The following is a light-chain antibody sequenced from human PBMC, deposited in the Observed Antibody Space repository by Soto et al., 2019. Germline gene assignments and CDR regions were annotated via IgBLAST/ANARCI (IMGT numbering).Light chain of an antibody. Sequence: QSALTQPASVSGSPGQSITISCTGTSSDVGGYNYVSWYQQHPGKAPKLMIYDVSNRPSGVSNRFSGSTSGNTASLTISGLQAEDEADYYCSSDTSSSTLVVFGGGTQLTVL. CDR3: SSDTSSSTLVV. CDR1: SSDVGGYNY. V-gene: IGLV2-14*01. J-gene: IGLJ2*01. CDR2: DVS.